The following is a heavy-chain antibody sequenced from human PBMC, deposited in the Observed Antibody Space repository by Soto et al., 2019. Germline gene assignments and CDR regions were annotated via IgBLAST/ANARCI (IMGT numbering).Heavy chain of an antibody. Sequence: ASVKVSCKASGYTFTSYAMHWVRQAPGQRLEWMGWINAGNGNTKYSQKFQGRVTITRDTSASTAYTELSSLRSEDTAVYYCARASYDFWSGYYRSGAFDIWGQGTMVTVSS. J-gene: IGHJ3*02. CDR3: ARASYDFWSGYYRSGAFDI. D-gene: IGHD3-3*01. CDR2: INAGNGNT. V-gene: IGHV1-3*01. CDR1: GYTFTSYA.